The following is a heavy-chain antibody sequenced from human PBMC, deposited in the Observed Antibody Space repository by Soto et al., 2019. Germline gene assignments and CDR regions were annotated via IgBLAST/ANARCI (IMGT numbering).Heavy chain of an antibody. D-gene: IGHD1-26*01. Sequence: QVQLVQSGAEVKKPGASVKVSCKTSGYTFTMYGISWVRQAPGQGLERLGMITADKGDTKYAQKVQVQHTVDPATTPTNSYTELKCRTTDDLAIYYLAARDVGAEKGICYSWGQGTPVAVAS. V-gene: IGHV1-18*03. CDR2: ITADKGDT. CDR1: GYTFTMYG. J-gene: IGHJ1*01. CDR3: AARDVGAEKGICYS.